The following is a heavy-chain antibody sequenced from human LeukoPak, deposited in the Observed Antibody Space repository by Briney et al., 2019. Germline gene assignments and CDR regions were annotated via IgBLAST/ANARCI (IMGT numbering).Heavy chain of an antibody. CDR2: IYYSGST. CDR1: GGSISSGGYY. CDR3: ARAEKVAGHGPLGPNVVFDI. D-gene: IGHD6-19*01. V-gene: IGHV4-31*03. J-gene: IGHJ3*02. Sequence: SQTLSLTCTVSGGSISSGGYYWSWIRQHPGKGLEWIGYIYYSGSTYYNPSLKSRVTMSLDTSKNHFSLNLSSVTAADTAVYYCARAEKVAGHGPLGPNVVFDIWGQGTMVTVSS.